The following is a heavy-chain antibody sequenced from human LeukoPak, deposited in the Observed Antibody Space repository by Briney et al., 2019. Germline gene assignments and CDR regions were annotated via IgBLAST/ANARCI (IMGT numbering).Heavy chain of an antibody. CDR3: ARDYTGGWNDY. CDR2: IKEDGSEK. V-gene: IGHV3-7*01. CDR1: GFTFKKHW. J-gene: IGHJ4*02. Sequence: GGSLRLSCEATGFTFKKHWMSWVRQAVGKGLECVAKIKEDGSEKHYVDSVQGRFTISRDNARNSLYLQMNSLRADDTAVYYCARDYTGGWNDYWGQGTLVTVSS. D-gene: IGHD7-27*01.